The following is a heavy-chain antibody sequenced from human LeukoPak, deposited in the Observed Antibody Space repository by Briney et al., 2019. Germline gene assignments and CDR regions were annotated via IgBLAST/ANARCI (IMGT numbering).Heavy chain of an antibody. CDR3: ARAPADSPFDS. CDR1: GYSFSNYW. CDR2: IYPDASDT. Sequence: GESLRLSCKGSGYSFSNYWIGWVRQLPGKGLEWMGIIYPDASDTRYSPSFQGQVTISADKSISTAYLQWSSLKASDTAMYYCARAPADSPFDSWGLGTLVTVSS. V-gene: IGHV5-51*01. D-gene: IGHD2-15*01. J-gene: IGHJ4*02.